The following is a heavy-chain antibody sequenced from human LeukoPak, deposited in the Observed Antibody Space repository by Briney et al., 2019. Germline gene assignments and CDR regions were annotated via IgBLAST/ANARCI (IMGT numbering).Heavy chain of an antibody. CDR2: ISSSSSYT. CDR1: GFTFSDYY. Sequence: GGSLRLSCAASGFTFSDYYMSWIRQAPGKGLEWVSYISSSSSYTDYADPVKGRFTISRDNAKNSLYLQMNSLRAEDTAVYYCAREIVPVGTMVRGVKGFDPWGQGTLVTVSS. V-gene: IGHV3-11*05. CDR3: AREIVPVGTMVRGVKGFDP. J-gene: IGHJ5*02. D-gene: IGHD3-10*01.